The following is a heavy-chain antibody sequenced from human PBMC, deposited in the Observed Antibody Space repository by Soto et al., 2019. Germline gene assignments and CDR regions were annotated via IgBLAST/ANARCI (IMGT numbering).Heavy chain of an antibody. D-gene: IGHD6-19*01. J-gene: IGHJ3*02. V-gene: IGHV4-34*01. CDR2: INHSGSA. Sequence: SETLSLSCDVYGGSFSGYIWTWIRQTPGKGLQWIGQINHSGSANYNPSLKSRVTISVHTSKNQFSLKLSSVTAADTAVYYCAHYSSGRASDIWRQGTMVTVSS. CDR3: AHYSSGRASDI. CDR1: GGSFSGYI.